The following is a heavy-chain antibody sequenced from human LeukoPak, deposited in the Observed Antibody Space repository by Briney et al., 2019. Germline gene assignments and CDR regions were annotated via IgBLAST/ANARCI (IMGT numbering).Heavy chain of an antibody. J-gene: IGHJ4*02. CDR3: AGHPKSGYSGCESDY. D-gene: IGHD5-12*01. Sequence: GESLKISCKASGYTFSDYWIGWVRQMPGQGLEWMGIVYPADSTAHYSPSFQGQVTISVDKSINTAYLQWSRLKASDTAMYYCAGHPKSGYSGCESDYWGQGTLVTVSS. CDR2: VYPADSTA. V-gene: IGHV5-51*01. CDR1: GYTFSDYW.